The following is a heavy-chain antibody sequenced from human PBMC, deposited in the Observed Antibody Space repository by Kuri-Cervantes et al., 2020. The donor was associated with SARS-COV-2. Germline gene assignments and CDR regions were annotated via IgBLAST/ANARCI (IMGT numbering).Heavy chain of an antibody. Sequence: GGSLRLSCAASGFTVSSNYMSWVRQAPGKGLEWVSVIYSGGSTYYADSVKGRFTISRDNAKNSLYLQMNSLRAEDTAVYYCARIHVTSDWYFDLWGRGTLVTVSS. CDR1: GFTVSSNY. CDR2: IYSGGST. CDR3: ARIHVTSDWYFDL. D-gene: IGHD2-21*02. V-gene: IGHV3-53*01. J-gene: IGHJ2*01.